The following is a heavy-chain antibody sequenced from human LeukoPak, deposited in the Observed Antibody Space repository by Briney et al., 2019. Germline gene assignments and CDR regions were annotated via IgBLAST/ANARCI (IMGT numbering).Heavy chain of an antibody. CDR2: ISAYNGNT. CDR1: GYTFTKYG. CDR3: ARGYYDFWSGPRALDY. J-gene: IGHJ4*02. D-gene: IGHD3-3*01. Sequence: ASVKVSCKASGYTFTKYGISWARLAPGQGLEWMGWISAYNGNTNYAQKLQGRVTMTTDTSTSTAYMELSSLRSEDTAVYYCARGYYDFWSGPRALDYWGQGTLVTVSS. V-gene: IGHV1-18*01.